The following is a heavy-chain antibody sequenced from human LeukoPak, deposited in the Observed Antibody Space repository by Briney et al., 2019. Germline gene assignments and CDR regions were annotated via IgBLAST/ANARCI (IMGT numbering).Heavy chain of an antibody. V-gene: IGHV3-66*01. J-gene: IGHJ4*02. CDR2: VYDGGRT. Sequence: GGSLRLSCAASEFIVSTNYMSWVRQAPGKGLEWVSVVYDGGRTYYANSVKGRFTNSRDSSKNTFYLQMNSLRVEDTAIYYCARDLPGDYGLAYWGQGTLVTVSS. CDR1: EFIVSTNY. CDR3: ARDLPGDYGLAY. D-gene: IGHD4-17*01.